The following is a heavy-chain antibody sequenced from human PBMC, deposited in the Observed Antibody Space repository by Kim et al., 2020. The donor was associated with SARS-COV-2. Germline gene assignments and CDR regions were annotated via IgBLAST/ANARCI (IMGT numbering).Heavy chain of an antibody. CDR2: ISQNGGVR. V-gene: IGHV3-7*01. D-gene: IGHD6-6*01. J-gene: IGHJ4*02. Sequence: GGSLRLSCATSGFTFSNYSMTWVRQAPGKGLEWVSNISQNGGVRYYADSMRGRFTISRDNSKNSAYLQINSLRVEDTAVCYCTRIGYSSSSIDYWGQGTLVTVSS. CDR3: TRIGYSSSSIDY. CDR1: GFTFSNYS.